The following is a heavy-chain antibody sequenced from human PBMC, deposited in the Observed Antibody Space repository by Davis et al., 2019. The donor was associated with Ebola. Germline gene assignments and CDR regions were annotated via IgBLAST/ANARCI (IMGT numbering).Heavy chain of an antibody. J-gene: IGHJ3*02. CDR2: INHSGST. Sequence: LSCAVYGGSFSGYYWSWIRQPPGKGLEWIGEINHSGSTNYNPSLKSRVTISVDTSKNQFSLKLSSVTAADTAVYYCARTGVGGDAFDIWGQGTMVTVSS. D-gene: IGHD1-26*01. V-gene: IGHV4-34*01. CDR3: ARTGVGGDAFDI. CDR1: GGSFSGYY.